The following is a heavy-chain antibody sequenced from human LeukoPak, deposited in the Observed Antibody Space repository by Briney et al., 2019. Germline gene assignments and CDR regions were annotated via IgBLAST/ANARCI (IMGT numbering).Heavy chain of an antibody. D-gene: IGHD7-27*01. CDR3: APLTGDEHYFDS. V-gene: IGHV1-2*02. CDR2: INPIFGGT. J-gene: IGHJ4*02. Sequence: ASVKVSCKASGYTFTDYYIHWVRQVPGQGLEWLGWINPIFGGTNYAQKFQGRVTMTTDTSISTAYMELSRLRSDDTAVYYCAPLTGDEHYFDSWGQGTLVSVSS. CDR1: GYTFTDYY.